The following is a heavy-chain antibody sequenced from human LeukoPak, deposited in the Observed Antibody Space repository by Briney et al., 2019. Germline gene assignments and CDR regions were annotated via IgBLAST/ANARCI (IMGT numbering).Heavy chain of an antibody. CDR1: GFTFSTYA. V-gene: IGHV3-23*01. CDR3: AKTGPYYFAY. J-gene: IGHJ4*02. Sequence: GGSLRLSCAASGFTFSTYAMNWVRQAPGKGLEWVSAISGSATGSVTTYYTDSVKGRFTISRDNSKNTLYLQMNSLRAEDTAVYYCAKTGPYYFAYWGQGTLVTVSS. CDR2: ISGSATGSVTT.